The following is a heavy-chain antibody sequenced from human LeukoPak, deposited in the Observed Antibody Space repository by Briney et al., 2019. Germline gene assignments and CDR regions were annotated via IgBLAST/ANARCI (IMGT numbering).Heavy chain of an antibody. CDR2: IYYSGST. D-gene: IGHD3-10*01. CDR1: GASISSTTYY. J-gene: IGHJ3*02. CDR3: AREKGWFGELRNNDAFDI. V-gene: IGHV4-39*02. Sequence: PSETLSLTCTVSGASISSTTYYWGWIRQPPRKGLEWIASIYYSGSTYYNPSLKSRVTISVDTSKNQFALKLSSVTAAGTAVYYCAREKGWFGELRNNDAFDIWGQGTMVTVS.